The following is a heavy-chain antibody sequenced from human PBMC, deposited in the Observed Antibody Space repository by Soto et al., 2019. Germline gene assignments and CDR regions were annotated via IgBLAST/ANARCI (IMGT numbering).Heavy chain of an antibody. Sequence: RGSLSLSCEASGFTFSSYAMSWVRQAPGKGLEWVSAISGSGGSTYYADSVRGRLTITKDTSKNQAVLTMTNMDAVDTATYYCAHILWFGELSGWFDPWGQGTLVTVSS. CDR3: AHILWFGELSGWFDP. D-gene: IGHD3-10*01. CDR2: ISGSGGST. CDR1: GFTFSSYA. V-gene: IGHV3-23*01. J-gene: IGHJ5*02.